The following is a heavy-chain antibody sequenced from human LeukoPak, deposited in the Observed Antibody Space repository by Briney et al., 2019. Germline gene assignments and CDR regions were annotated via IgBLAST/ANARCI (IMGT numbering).Heavy chain of an antibody. Sequence: GASVKVSCKASGYTFTGYYMHWVRQAPGQGLEWMGWINPNSGGTNYAQKFQGRVTMTRDTSISTAYMELSRLRSDDTAVYYCARDREDCSSTSCYRGDAFDIWGQGTMVTVSS. CDR3: ARDREDCSSTSCYRGDAFDI. CDR1: GYTFTGYY. CDR2: INPNSGGT. J-gene: IGHJ3*02. D-gene: IGHD2-2*02. V-gene: IGHV1-2*02.